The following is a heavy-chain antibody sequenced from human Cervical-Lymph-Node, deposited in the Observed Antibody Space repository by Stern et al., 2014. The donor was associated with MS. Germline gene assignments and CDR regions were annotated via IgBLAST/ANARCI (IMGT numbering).Heavy chain of an antibody. CDR1: GFSLRTNGVA. D-gene: IGHD2-15*01. V-gene: IGHV2-5*02. J-gene: IGHJ5*02. CDR3: ARIVGFSRWVMFDP. CDR2: IYWDGDK. Sequence: QITLKESGPTLVKPTETLRLTCTFSGFSLRTNGVAVGWIRQTPGKALEFLALIYWDGDKRYNPSLKRRLTITTDTSQSQVVLKMTSLDPVDTATYYCARIVGFSRWVMFDPWGQGTLVTVSS.